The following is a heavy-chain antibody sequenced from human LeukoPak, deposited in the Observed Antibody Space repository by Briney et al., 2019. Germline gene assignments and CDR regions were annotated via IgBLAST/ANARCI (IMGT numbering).Heavy chain of an antibody. CDR3: ARPYYYGSGSYYYYMDV. Sequence: SETLSLTCTVSGGSISSYYWSWIRQPPGKGLEWIGEINHSGSTNYNPSLKSRVTISVDTSKNQFSLKLSSVTAADTAVYYCARPYYYGSGSYYYYMDVWGKGTTVTISS. CDR1: GGSISSYY. CDR2: INHSGST. D-gene: IGHD3-10*01. J-gene: IGHJ6*03. V-gene: IGHV4-34*01.